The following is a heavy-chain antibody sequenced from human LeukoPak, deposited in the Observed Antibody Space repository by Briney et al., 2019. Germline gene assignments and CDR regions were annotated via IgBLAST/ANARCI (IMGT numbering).Heavy chain of an antibody. CDR1: GGSISSGGYS. J-gene: IGHJ2*01. V-gene: IGHV4-31*03. CDR2: IYYSGST. Sequence: SQTLSLTCTVSGGSISSGGYSWSWIRQHPGKGLEWIGYIYYSGSTYYNPSLKSRVTISVDTSKNQFSLKLSSVTAADTAVYYCARYPGVSSGYYYHWYFDLWGRGTLVTVSS. CDR3: ARYPGVSSGYYYHWYFDL. D-gene: IGHD3-22*01.